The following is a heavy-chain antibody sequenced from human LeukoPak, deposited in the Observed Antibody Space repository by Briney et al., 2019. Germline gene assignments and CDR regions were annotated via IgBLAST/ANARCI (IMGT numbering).Heavy chain of an antibody. CDR3: ARTGIVGANGAFDI. D-gene: IGHD1-26*01. J-gene: IGHJ3*02. Sequence: PGRSLRLSCAASGFTFSSYAMHWVRQAPGKGLEWVAVISYDGSNKYYADSVKGRFTISRDNSKNTLYLQMNSLRAEDTAVYYCARTGIVGANGAFDIWGQGTMVTVSS. CDR2: ISYDGSNK. CDR1: GFTFSSYA. V-gene: IGHV3-30-3*01.